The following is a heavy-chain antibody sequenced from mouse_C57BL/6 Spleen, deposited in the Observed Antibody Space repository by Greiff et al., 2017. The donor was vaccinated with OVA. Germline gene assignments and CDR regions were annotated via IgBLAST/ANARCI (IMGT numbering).Heavy chain of an antibody. D-gene: IGHD3-2*02. V-gene: IGHV1-15*01. CDR3: TRSDSSGYGY. CDR1: GYTFTDYE. J-gene: IGHJ2*01. Sequence: QVQLKESGAELVRPGASVTLSCKASGYTFTDYEMHWVKQTPVHGLEWIGAIDPETGGTAYNQKFKGKAILTADKSSSTAYMELRSLTSEDSAVYYCTRSDSSGYGYWGQGTTLTVSS. CDR2: IDPETGGT.